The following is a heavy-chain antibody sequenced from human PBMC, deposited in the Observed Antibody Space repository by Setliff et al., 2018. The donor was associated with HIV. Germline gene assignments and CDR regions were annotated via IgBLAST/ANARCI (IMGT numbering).Heavy chain of an antibody. CDR1: GGSTGSGGYY. CDR3: ARSTYYFDSSGYKYNWFDP. V-gene: IGHV4-31*03. CDR2: IYYSGST. J-gene: IGHJ5*02. Sequence: PSETLSLTCTVSGGSTGSGGYYWSWIRQHPGKGLEWIGYIYYSGSTYYNPSFKRRLSISVDTSKNQFSLKLSSVTAADTAVYYCARSTYYFDSSGYKYNWFDPWGQGTRVTVSS. D-gene: IGHD3-22*01.